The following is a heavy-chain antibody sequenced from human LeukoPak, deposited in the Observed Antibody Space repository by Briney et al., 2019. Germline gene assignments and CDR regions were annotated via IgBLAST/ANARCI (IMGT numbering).Heavy chain of an antibody. D-gene: IGHD7-27*01. V-gene: IGHV3-48*01. CDR2: ISSSSSTI. CDR3: ARGGESYYYYYMDV. J-gene: IGHJ6*03. Sequence: GGSLRLSCAASGFTFSSYSMNWVRQAPGKGLEWVSYISSSSSTIYYADSVKGRFTISRDNAKNSLYLQMNSLRAEDTAVYYCARGGESYYYYYMDVWGKGTTVTVSS. CDR1: GFTFSSYS.